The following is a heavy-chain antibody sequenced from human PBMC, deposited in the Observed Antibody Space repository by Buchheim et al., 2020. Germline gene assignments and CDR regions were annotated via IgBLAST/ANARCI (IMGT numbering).Heavy chain of an antibody. CDR2: INPSGGST. CDR1: GYTFTSYY. V-gene: IGHV1-46*01. J-gene: IGHJ6*02. Sequence: QVQLVQSGAEVKKPGPSVKFSCKASGYTFTSYYMHWVRQAPGQGLEWMGMINPSGGSTTYAQKLQGRVTMTRDTSTSTAYMELSSLRSEDTAVYYCARMSAATDYYYGMDVWGQGTT. D-gene: IGHD2-15*01. CDR3: ARMSAATDYYYGMDV.